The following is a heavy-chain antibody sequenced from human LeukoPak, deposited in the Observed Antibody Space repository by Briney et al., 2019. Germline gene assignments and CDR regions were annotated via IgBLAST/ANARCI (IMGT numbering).Heavy chain of an antibody. CDR3: ARGPSRRRHRRGYDY. J-gene: IGHJ4*02. D-gene: IGHD3-3*01. CDR1: GESFSGYY. Sequence: SETLSLTCAVYGESFSGYYWSWIRQPPGKGLEWIGEINHSGSTNYNPSLKSRVTISVDTSKNQFSLKLSSVTAADTAVYYCARGPSRRRHRRGYDYWGQGTLVTVSS. V-gene: IGHV4-34*01. CDR2: INHSGST.